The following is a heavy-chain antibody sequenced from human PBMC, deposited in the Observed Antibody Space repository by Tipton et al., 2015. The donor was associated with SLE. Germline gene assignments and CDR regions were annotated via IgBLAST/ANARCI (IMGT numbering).Heavy chain of an antibody. D-gene: IGHD1-26*01. V-gene: IGHV4-39*07. Sequence: TLSLTCTVSGASISLSSYYWGWIRQPPGKGLGWLGTFSYIGSTYYNPSLGSRVTISGDESKNQSSLRLTSVTAADTAVYYCARTLGAIAHTVYDAFDIWGQGKMVTVSS. CDR2: FSYIGST. CDR3: ARTLGAIAHTVYDAFDI. J-gene: IGHJ3*02. CDR1: GASISLSSYY.